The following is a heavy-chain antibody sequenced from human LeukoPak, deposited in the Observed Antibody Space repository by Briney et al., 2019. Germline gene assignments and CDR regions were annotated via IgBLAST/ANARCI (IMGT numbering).Heavy chain of an antibody. V-gene: IGHV3-23*01. Sequence: PGGSLRLSCAASGFTFSSYAMSWVRQAPGKGLEWVSATSGSGGSTYYADSVKGRFTISRDNSKNTLYLQMNSLRAEDTAVYYCAKGDDYGDYGIPSIDYWGQGTLVTVSS. J-gene: IGHJ4*02. D-gene: IGHD4-17*01. CDR2: TSGSGGST. CDR3: AKGDDYGDYGIPSIDY. CDR1: GFTFSSYA.